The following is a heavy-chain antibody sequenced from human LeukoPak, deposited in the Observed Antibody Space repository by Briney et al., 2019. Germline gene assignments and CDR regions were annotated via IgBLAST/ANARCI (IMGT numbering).Heavy chain of an antibody. Sequence: SETLPLTCTVSGGSISSGSYYWVWIRQPPEKGLEWIGKIFHSGYTYYNPSLKSRVTISIDTSNNQFSLKLTSVTAADTAVYYCARQGGGPGSYHWFDPWGQGTLVTVSS. V-gene: IGHV4-39*01. CDR3: ARQGGGPGSYHWFDP. CDR1: GGSISSGSYY. J-gene: IGHJ5*02. CDR2: IFHSGYT. D-gene: IGHD3-10*01.